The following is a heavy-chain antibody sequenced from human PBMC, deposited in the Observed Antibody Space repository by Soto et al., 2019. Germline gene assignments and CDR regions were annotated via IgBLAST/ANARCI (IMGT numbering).Heavy chain of an antibody. V-gene: IGHV4-39*01. J-gene: IGHJ4*02. CDR1: GGSISSSSYY. CDR2: IYYSGST. Sequence: SETLSLTCTVSGGSISSSSYYWGWIRQPPGKGLEWIGSIYYSGSTYYNPSLKSRVTISVDTSKNQFSLKLSSVTAADTAVYYCASLTGYYYDSSGYYHPNDYWGQGTLVTVSS. D-gene: IGHD3-22*01. CDR3: ASLTGYYYDSSGYYHPNDY.